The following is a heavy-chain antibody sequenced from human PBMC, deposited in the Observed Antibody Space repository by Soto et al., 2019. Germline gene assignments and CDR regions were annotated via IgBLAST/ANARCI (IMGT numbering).Heavy chain of an antibody. CDR2: IYYSGST. CDR1: GGSISSYY. CDR3: ARGGEAYYDILTGYYPGGTNWFDP. Sequence: TLSLTCTVSGGSISSYYWSLIRQPPGKGLEWIGYIYYSGSTNYNPSLKSRVTISVDTSKNQFSLKLSSVTAADTAVYYCARGGEAYYDILTGYYPGGTNWFDPWGQGTLVTVSS. V-gene: IGHV4-59*01. D-gene: IGHD3-9*01. J-gene: IGHJ5*02.